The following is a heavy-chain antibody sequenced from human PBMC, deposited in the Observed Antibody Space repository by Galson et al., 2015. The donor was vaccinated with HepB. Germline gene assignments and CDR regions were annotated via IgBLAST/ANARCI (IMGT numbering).Heavy chain of an antibody. V-gene: IGHV3-30*18. CDR1: GFTFSSYG. D-gene: IGHD1-26*01. CDR3: AKGAKWELRDVAFGY. CDR2: ISYDGSNK. J-gene: IGHJ4*02. Sequence: SLRLSCAASGFTFSSYGMHWVRQAPGKGLEWVAVISYDGSNKYYADSVKGRFTISRDNSKNTLYLQMNSLRAEDTAVYYCAKGAKWELRDVAFGYWGQGTLVTVSS.